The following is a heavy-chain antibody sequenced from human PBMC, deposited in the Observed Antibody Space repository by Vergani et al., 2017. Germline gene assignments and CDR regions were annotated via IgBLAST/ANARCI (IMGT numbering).Heavy chain of an antibody. Sequence: QVQLQQWGAGLLKPSETLSLTCAVYGGSFSGYYWSWIRQPPGKGLEWIGEINHSGSTNYNPSLKRRVTISVDTSKNQFSLKLSSVTAADTAVYYCARGSEYYDSSGYPLDYWGQGTLVTVSS. CDR1: GGSFSGYY. CDR3: ARGSEYYDSSGYPLDY. V-gene: IGHV4-34*01. D-gene: IGHD3-22*01. CDR2: INHSGST. J-gene: IGHJ4*02.